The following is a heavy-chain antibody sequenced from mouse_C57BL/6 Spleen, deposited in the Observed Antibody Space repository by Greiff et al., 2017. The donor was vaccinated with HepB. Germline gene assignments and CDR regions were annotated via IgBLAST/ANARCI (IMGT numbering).Heavy chain of an antibody. D-gene: IGHD1-1*01. CDR1: GFTFSSYT. J-gene: IGHJ3*01. CDR2: ISGGGGNT. Sequence: EVQLVESGGGLVKPGGSLKLSCAASGFTFSSYTMSWVRQTPEKRLEWVATISGGGGNTYYPDSVKGRFTISRDNAKNTLYLRMSSLRSEDTALYYCARHEVSSYTWFAYWGQGTLVTVSA. V-gene: IGHV5-9*01. CDR3: ARHEVSSYTWFAY.